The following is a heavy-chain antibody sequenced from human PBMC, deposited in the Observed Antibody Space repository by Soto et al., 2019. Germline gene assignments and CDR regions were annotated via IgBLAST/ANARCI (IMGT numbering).Heavy chain of an antibody. V-gene: IGHV4-34*01. Sequence: PSETLSLTCAVYGGSFSGYYWSWIRQPPGKGLEWIGEINHSGSTNYNPSLKSRVTISVDTSKNQFSLKLSSVTAADTAVYYCARSPRAGYCSGGSCYSRRRYFDYWGQGTLVTVSS. D-gene: IGHD2-15*01. CDR3: ARSPRAGYCSGGSCYSRRRYFDY. CDR1: GGSFSGYY. J-gene: IGHJ4*02. CDR2: INHSGST.